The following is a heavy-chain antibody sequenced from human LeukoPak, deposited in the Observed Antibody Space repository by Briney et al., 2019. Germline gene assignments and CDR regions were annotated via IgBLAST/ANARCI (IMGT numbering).Heavy chain of an antibody. CDR1: GGSFSGYY. CDR2: INHSGST. D-gene: IGHD1-14*01. Sequence: PSETLSLTCAVYGGSFSGYYWSWIRQPPGKGLEWIGEINHSGSTNYNPSLKSRVTISVDTSKYQFSLKLSSVTAADTAVYYCATTRRKYYFDYWGQGTLVTVSS. V-gene: IGHV4-34*01. CDR3: ATTRRKYYFDY. J-gene: IGHJ4*02.